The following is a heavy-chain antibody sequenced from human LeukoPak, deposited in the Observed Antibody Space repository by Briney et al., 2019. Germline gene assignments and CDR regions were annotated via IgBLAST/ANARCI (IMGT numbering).Heavy chain of an antibody. CDR3: AKYSSSWYPLDY. CDR2: ISGSGGST. J-gene: IGHJ4*02. CDR1: GFTFSSYS. Sequence: PGGSLRLSCAASGFTFSSYSMNWVRQAPGKGLEWVSAISGSGGSTYYADSVKGRFTISRDNSKNTLYLQMNSLRAEDTAVYYCAKYSSSWYPLDYWGQGTLVTVSS. V-gene: IGHV3-23*01. D-gene: IGHD6-13*01.